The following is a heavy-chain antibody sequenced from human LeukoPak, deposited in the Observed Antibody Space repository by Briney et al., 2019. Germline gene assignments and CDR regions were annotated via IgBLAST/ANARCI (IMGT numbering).Heavy chain of an antibody. CDR3: ARDREMATISNWFDP. CDR1: GGSISSGSYY. Sequence: SETLSLTCTVSGGSISSGSYYWSWIRQPAGKGLEWIGRIYTSGSTNYNSSLKSRVTISVDTSKNQFSLKLSSVTAADTAVYYCARDREMATISNWFDPWGQGTLVTVSS. CDR2: IYTSGST. J-gene: IGHJ5*02. V-gene: IGHV4-61*02. D-gene: IGHD5-24*01.